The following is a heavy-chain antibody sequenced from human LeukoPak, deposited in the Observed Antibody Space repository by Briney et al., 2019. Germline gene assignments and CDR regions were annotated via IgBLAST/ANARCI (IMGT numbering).Heavy chain of an antibody. CDR3: ARDEIYYGSDPIDY. Sequence: GGSLRLSCAATGFTYRRYGMSWVRQAPGKGLDWVANIKQDGSEKYYVDSVKGRFTISRDNAKTSLYLQMNSLRAEDTAVYYCARDEIYYGSDPIDYWGQGTLVTVSS. J-gene: IGHJ4*02. D-gene: IGHD3-10*01. CDR2: IKQDGSEK. CDR1: GFTYRRYG. V-gene: IGHV3-7*01.